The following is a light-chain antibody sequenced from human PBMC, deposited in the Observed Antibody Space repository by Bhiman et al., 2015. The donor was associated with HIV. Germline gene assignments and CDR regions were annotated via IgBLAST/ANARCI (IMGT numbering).Light chain of an antibody. CDR1: SSDIGSYDR. Sequence: QSALTQPPSVSGSPGQSITISCTGTSSDIGSYDRVSWYQQAPGTAPKLLIYEVINRPSGVPDRFSGSKSGNTASLTISGLQAEDEADYYCSSYTSSSTYVFGTGTKVTV. CDR2: EVI. CDR3: SSYTSSSTYV. V-gene: IGLV2-18*02. J-gene: IGLJ1*01.